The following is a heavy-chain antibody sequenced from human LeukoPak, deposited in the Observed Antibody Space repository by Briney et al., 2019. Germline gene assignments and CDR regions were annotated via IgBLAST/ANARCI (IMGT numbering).Heavy chain of an antibody. CDR2: IYHSGST. CDR3: ARDQLLSYYFDY. V-gene: IGHV4-38-2*02. D-gene: IGHD2-2*01. J-gene: IGHJ4*02. Sequence: SETLSLTCAVSGYSISSGYYWGWIRPPPGKGREWIGIIYHSGSTYYNPSLKSRVTISVDTSKNQFSLKLSSVTAADTAVYYCARDQLLSYYFDYWGQGTLVTVSS. CDR1: GYSISSGYY.